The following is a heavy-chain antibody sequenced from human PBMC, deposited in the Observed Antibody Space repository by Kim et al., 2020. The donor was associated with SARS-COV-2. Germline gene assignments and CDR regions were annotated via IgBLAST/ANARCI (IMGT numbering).Heavy chain of an antibody. CDR3: ARDAQLDAFDI. J-gene: IGHJ3*02. Sequence: IYYADSVKGRFTISRDNAKNSLYLQMNSLRAEDTAVYYCARDAQLDAFDIWGQGTMVTVSS. D-gene: IGHD6-13*01. CDR2: I. V-gene: IGHV3-21*01.